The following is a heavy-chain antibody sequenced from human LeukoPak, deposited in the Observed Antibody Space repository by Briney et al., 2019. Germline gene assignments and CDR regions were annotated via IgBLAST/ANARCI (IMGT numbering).Heavy chain of an antibody. CDR3: ARYDYVWGSYRSGYFQH. Sequence: SETLSLTCAVYGGSFSGYYWSWIRQPPGKGLEWIGEINHSGSTNYNPSLKSRVTISVDTSKNQFSLKLSSVTAADTAVYYCARYDYVWGSYRSGYFQHWGQGTLVTVSS. CDR2: INHSGST. CDR1: GGSFSGYY. J-gene: IGHJ1*01. D-gene: IGHD3-16*02. V-gene: IGHV4-34*01.